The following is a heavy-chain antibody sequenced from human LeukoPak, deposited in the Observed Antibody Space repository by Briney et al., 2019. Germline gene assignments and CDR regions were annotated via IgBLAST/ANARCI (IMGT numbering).Heavy chain of an antibody. V-gene: IGHV3-21*01. D-gene: IGHD2-2*01. CDR3: ARGNAPLPFDY. J-gene: IGHJ4*02. CDR1: AFPLRAYS. Sequence: GGSLRLSCAASAFPLRAYSMHWVRQDPGKGLEWVSSISIDGRYIYYADSVKGRFTISGDNAKNSFYLQMNSLRAEDTAVYYCARGNAPLPFDYWGQGTLVTVSS. CDR2: ISIDGRYI.